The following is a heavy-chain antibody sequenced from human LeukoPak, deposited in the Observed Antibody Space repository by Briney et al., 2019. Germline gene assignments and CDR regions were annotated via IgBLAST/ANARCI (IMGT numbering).Heavy chain of an antibody. D-gene: IGHD3-22*01. V-gene: IGHV4-39*01. Sequence: KSSETLSLTCTVSGGSISSSSYYWGWIRQPPGKRLEWIGSIYYSGSTYYNPSLKSRVTISVDTSKNQFSLKLSSVTAADTAVYYCARREYYYDSSGYYSGWGQGTLVAVSS. CDR2: IYYSGST. CDR3: ARREYYYDSSGYYSG. CDR1: GGSISSSSYY. J-gene: IGHJ4*02.